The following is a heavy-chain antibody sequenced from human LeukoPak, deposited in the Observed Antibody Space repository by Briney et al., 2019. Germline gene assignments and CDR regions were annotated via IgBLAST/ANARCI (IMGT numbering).Heavy chain of an antibody. J-gene: IGHJ4*02. Sequence: ASVKVSCKASGYTFTSYDINWVRQATGQGLEWMGWMKPNSGNTGYAQKFQGRVAMTRNTSISTAYMELSSLRSEDTAVYYCARDLATVTTNPDYWGQGTLVTVSS. CDR2: MKPNSGNT. V-gene: IGHV1-8*01. D-gene: IGHD4-17*01. CDR3: ARDLATVTTNPDY. CDR1: GYTFTSYD.